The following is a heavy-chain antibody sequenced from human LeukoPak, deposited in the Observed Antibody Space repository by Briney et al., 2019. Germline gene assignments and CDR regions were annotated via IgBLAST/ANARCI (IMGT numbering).Heavy chain of an antibody. J-gene: IGHJ4*02. CDR1: GYTFTSYG. V-gene: IGHV1-18*01. CDR3: ARERLTYYYGSGSSY. Sequence: ASVKVSFKASGYTFTSYGISWVRQAPGQGLEWMGWISAYNGNTNYAQKLQGRVTMTTDTSTSTAYMELRSLRSDDTAVYYCARERLTYYYGSGSSYWGQGTLVTVSS. CDR2: ISAYNGNT. D-gene: IGHD3-10*01.